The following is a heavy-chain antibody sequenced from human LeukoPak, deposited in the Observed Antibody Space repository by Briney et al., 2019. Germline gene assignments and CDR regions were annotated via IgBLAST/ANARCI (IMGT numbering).Heavy chain of an antibody. CDR2: INHGGST. J-gene: IGHJ4*02. D-gene: IGHD2-21*02. V-gene: IGHV4-34*01. CDR3: ARHVDGGSKVTTFDY. CDR1: GGSFSGYY. Sequence: SETLSLTCAVYGGSFSGYYWSWIRQPPGKGLEWIGEINHGGSTNYNPSLKSRVTISVDTSKNQFSLKLSSVTAADTAVYYCARHVDGGSKVTTFDYWGQGTLVTVSS.